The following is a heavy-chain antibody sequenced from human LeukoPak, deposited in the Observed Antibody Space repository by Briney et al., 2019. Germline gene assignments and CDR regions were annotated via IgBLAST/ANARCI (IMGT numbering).Heavy chain of an antibody. CDR1: GGSISSSDYY. Sequence: SETLSLTCTVSGGSISSSDYYWGWIRQPPGKGLEWIGSIYYSGSTHYNPSLKSRVTISVDMSKNQFSLKLSSVTAADTAVYYCARAPAGLLWFGYWGQGTLVTVSS. CDR3: ARAPAGLLWFGY. CDR2: IYYSGST. J-gene: IGHJ4*02. D-gene: IGHD3-10*01. V-gene: IGHV4-39*07.